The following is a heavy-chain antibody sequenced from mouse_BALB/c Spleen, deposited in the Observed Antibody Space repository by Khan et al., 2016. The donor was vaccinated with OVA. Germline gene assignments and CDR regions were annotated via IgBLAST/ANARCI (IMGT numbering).Heavy chain of an antibody. V-gene: IGHV1S29*02. CDR3: ARELGGTY. CDR2: IYPYNGGA. J-gene: IGHJ3*01. CDR1: GYTFTDYN. Sequence: EVQLQQSGPELVKPGASVKISCKASGYTFTDYNMHWVKQSHGKSLEWIGYIYPYNGGAAYNQNFRNKATLTVDNSSSTAYMEIRSLTSEDSAVYYCARELGGTYWGQGTLVTVSA. D-gene: IGHD4-1*01.